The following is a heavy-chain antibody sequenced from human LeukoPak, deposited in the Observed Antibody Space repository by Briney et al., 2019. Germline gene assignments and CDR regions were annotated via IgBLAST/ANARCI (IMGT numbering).Heavy chain of an antibody. V-gene: IGHV4-34*01. CDR3: ARGSSSWLDYYMDV. CDR2: INHSGST. J-gene: IGHJ6*03. CDR1: GGSFSGYY. Sequence: SSETLSLTCAVYGGSFSGYYWSWIRQPPGKGLEWIGEINHSGSTNYNPSLKSRVTISVDTSKNQFSLKLSSVTAADTAVYYCARGSSSWLDYYMDVWGKGTTVTVSS. D-gene: IGHD6-13*01.